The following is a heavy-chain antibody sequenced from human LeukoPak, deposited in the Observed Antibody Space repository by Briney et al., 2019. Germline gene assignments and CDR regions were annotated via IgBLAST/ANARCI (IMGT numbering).Heavy chain of an antibody. CDR3: ARDIDHTSMVFKSFDY. D-gene: IGHD5-18*01. Sequence: PSQTLSLTCTVSGGSISSGGYYWSWIRQHPGKGLEWIGYIYYSGSTYYNPSLKSRVTISVDTSKNQFSLKLSSVTAADTAVYYCARDIDHTSMVFKSFDYWGQGTLVTVSS. CDR1: GGSISSGGYY. CDR2: IYYSGST. V-gene: IGHV4-31*03. J-gene: IGHJ4*02.